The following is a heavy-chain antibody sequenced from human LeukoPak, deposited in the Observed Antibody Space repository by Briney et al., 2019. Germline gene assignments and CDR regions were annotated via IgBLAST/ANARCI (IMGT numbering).Heavy chain of an antibody. D-gene: IGHD7-27*01. CDR1: GFTFSSYA. CDR2: ILYDGSNK. J-gene: IGHJ4*02. Sequence: GGSLRLSCAASGFTFSSYAMHWVRQAPGKGLEWVAVILYDGSNKYYADSVKGRFTISRDNSKNTLYLQMNSLRAEDTAVYYCARDLPTGEGFDYWGQGTLVTVSS. V-gene: IGHV3-30-3*01. CDR3: ARDLPTGEGFDY.